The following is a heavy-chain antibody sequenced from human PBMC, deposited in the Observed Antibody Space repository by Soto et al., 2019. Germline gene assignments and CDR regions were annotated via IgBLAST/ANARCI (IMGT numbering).Heavy chain of an antibody. D-gene: IGHD2-15*01. CDR3: AKDYCFRGSCCSSPNWFDS. CDR2: ISCAGSNK. CDR1: GFTFSSYG. J-gene: IGHJ5*01. V-gene: IGHV3-30*18. Sequence: PGGSLRLSCAASGFTFSSYGMHWVRQAPGKGLEWGAVISCAGSNKYYADSVKGRFTISRYNSKNTLYLQMDSLRAEDTPVYYCAKDYCFRGSCCSSPNWFDSWGRRTPVPVSS.